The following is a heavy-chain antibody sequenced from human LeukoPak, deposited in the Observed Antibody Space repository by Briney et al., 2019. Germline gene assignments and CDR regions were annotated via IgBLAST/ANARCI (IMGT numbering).Heavy chain of an antibody. CDR1: GGSFSGYY. CDR2: INHSGST. CDR3: ARLCHYYDSSGYYLDY. D-gene: IGHD3-22*01. V-gene: IGHV4-34*01. J-gene: IGHJ4*02. Sequence: SETLSLTCAVYGGSFSGYYWSWIRQPPGKGLEWIGEINHSGSTNYNPSLKSRVTISVDTSKNQFSLKLSSATAADTAVYYCARLCHYYDSSGYYLDYWGQGTLVTVSS.